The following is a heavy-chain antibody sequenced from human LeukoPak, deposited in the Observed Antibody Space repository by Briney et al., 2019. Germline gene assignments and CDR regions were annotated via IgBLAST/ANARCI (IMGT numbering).Heavy chain of an antibody. Sequence: SETLSLTCTVSGGSISSYYWSWIRQPPGKGLEWIGYIYYSGSTNYNPSLKSRVTISVGTSKNQFSLKLSSVAAADTAVYYCARGQLWFSPWGQGTLVTVSS. D-gene: IGHD5-18*01. CDR2: IYYSGST. V-gene: IGHV4-59*01. CDR1: GGSISSYY. J-gene: IGHJ5*02. CDR3: ARGQLWFSP.